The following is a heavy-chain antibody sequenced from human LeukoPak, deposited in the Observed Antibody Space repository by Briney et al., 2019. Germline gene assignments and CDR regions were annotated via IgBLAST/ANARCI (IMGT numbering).Heavy chain of an antibody. V-gene: IGHV3-48*03. CDR2: ISSSGSTI. J-gene: IGHJ4*02. D-gene: IGHD3-10*01. CDR3: AKDIVRDYYGSGKESTFGY. CDR1: GFTFSSYE. Sequence: QTGGSLRLSCAASGFTFSSYEMNWVRQAPGKGLEWVSYISSSGSTIYYADSVKGRFTISRDNAKNSLYLQMNSLRAEDMALYYCAKDIVRDYYGSGKESTFGYWGQGTLVTVSS.